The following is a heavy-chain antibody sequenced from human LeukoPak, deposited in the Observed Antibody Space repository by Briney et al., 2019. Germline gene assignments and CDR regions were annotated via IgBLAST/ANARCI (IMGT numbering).Heavy chain of an antibody. CDR3: AKDPGSLGSSDGLWNWFDS. CDR1: GFTFGTYG. Sequence: PGRSLRLSCAASGFTFGTYGMHWVRQAPGKGLEWVAVISHDGSNNYSANYVKGRFIISRDNSKNTLYLQMNSLRAEDTAVYYCAKDPGSLGSSDGLWNWFDSWGQGTLVTVSS. CDR2: ISHDGSNN. J-gene: IGHJ5*01. V-gene: IGHV3-30*18. D-gene: IGHD5-24*01.